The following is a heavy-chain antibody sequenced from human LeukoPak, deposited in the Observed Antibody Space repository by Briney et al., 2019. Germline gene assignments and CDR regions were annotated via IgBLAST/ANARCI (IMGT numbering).Heavy chain of an antibody. CDR3: ARGSGWLPDY. Sequence: SETLSLTCSVSGGSISSHHWIWIRQPPGKGLEWIGYIYDILSTNYNPSLKSRVTISVDTSKNQFSLTLSSVTAADTAVYYCARGSGWLPDYWGQGTLVSVSS. V-gene: IGHV4-59*11. D-gene: IGHD6-19*01. CDR1: GGSISSHH. J-gene: IGHJ4*02. CDR2: IYDILST.